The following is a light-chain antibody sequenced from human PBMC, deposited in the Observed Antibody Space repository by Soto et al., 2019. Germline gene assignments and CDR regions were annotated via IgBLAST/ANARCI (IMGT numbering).Light chain of an antibody. CDR1: QSISNW. CDR3: QHYNSYSVYT. Sequence: DIQMTQSPSTLSASVGDRVTITCRASQSISNWLAWYQQKPGKAPKLLIYKASSLESGVPSRFSGSGSGTEFTLTISSLQPDDFATYSCQHYNSYSVYTFGQGTKLEIK. J-gene: IGKJ2*01. V-gene: IGKV1-5*03. CDR2: KAS.